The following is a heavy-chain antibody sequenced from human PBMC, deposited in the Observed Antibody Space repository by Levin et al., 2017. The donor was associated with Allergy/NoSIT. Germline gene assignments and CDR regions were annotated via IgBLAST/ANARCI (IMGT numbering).Heavy chain of an antibody. D-gene: IGHD3-10*01. J-gene: IGHJ4*02. V-gene: IGHV6-1*01. CDR1: GDSVSSNSAA. CDR2: TYYRSKWYN. CDR3: ARSADRGLDY. Sequence: SCAISGDSVSSNSAAWNWIRQSPSRGLEWLGRTYYRSKWYNHYAVSVKSRVSVKPDTSKNQFSLQLNSVTPDDTAVYYCARSADRGLDYWGQGTLVTVSS.